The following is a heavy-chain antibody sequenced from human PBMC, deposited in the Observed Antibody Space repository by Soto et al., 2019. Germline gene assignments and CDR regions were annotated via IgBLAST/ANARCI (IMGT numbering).Heavy chain of an antibody. Sequence: QVQLQESGPGLVKPSGTLSLTCAVSGASIGSSHWWSWVRQPPGKGLEWIGEIYHSGSTYYNASLKSRVAISLDKSKNQFSLKLRSVTAADTAVYYCVRKDYSDWVFDLWGRGTLVTVAS. CDR1: GASIGSSHW. V-gene: IGHV4-4*02. J-gene: IGHJ2*01. D-gene: IGHD4-4*01. CDR3: VRKDYSDWVFDL. CDR2: IYHSGST.